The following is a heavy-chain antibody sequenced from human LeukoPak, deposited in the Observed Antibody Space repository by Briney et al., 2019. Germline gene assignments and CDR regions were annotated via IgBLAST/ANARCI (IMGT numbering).Heavy chain of an antibody. CDR3: ARGYDSSGYYYAPRWYYFDY. V-gene: IGHV4-34*01. CDR1: GGSFSGYY. Sequence: PSETLSLTCAVYGGSFSGYYWSWLRQPPGKGLEWIGEINHSGSTNYNPSLKSRVTISVDTSKNQFSLKLSSVTAADTAVYYCARGYDSSGYYYAPRWYYFDYWGQGTLVTVSS. CDR2: INHSGST. J-gene: IGHJ4*02. D-gene: IGHD3-22*01.